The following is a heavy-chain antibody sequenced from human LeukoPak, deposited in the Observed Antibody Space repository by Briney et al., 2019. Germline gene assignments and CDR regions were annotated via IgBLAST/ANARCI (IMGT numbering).Heavy chain of an antibody. CDR2: ISSSSSYI. CDR1: GFTFSSYS. Sequence: GGSLRLSCAASGFTFSSYSMNWVRQAPGKGLEWVSSISSSSSYIYYADSVKGRFTISRDNAKNSLYLQMNSLRAEDTAVCYCARDSLSGPHSGYGLDFDYWGQGTLVTVSS. J-gene: IGHJ4*02. D-gene: IGHD5-12*01. V-gene: IGHV3-21*01. CDR3: ARDSLSGPHSGYGLDFDY.